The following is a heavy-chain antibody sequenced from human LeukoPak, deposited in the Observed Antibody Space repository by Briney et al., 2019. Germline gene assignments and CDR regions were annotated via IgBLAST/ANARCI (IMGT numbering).Heavy chain of an antibody. V-gene: IGHV3-23*01. CDR2: ISGSGGST. CDR1: GFTFSSYA. J-gene: IGHJ4*02. D-gene: IGHD3-16*02. CDR3: AKANPGYDYVWGSYRLDY. Sequence: GGSLRLSCAASGFTFSSYAMSWVRQAPGKGLEWVSAISGSGGSTYYADSVKGRFTTSRDNSKNTLYLQMNSLRAEDTAVYYCAKANPGYDYVWGSYRLDYWGQGTLVTVSS.